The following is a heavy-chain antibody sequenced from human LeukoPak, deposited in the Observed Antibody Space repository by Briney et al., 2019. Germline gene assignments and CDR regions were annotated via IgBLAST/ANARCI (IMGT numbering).Heavy chain of an antibody. CDR2: MYYSGST. V-gene: IGHV4-39*01. CDR3: ARGSSSGWYYSDY. CDR1: GGSISSSSYY. J-gene: IGHJ4*02. D-gene: IGHD6-19*01. Sequence: SGALSLTCTVSGGSISSSSYYWGWIRQPPGKGLEWIGSMYYSGSTYQNPSLKSRVTISVDTSKNQFSLKLSSVTAADTAVYYCARGSSSGWYYSDYWGQGTLVTVSS.